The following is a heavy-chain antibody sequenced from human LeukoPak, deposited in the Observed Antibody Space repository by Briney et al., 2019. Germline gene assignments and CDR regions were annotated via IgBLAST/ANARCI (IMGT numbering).Heavy chain of an antibody. J-gene: IGHJ4*02. D-gene: IGHD3-22*01. CDR2: IYSGGST. Sequence: GGSLRLSCAASGFTVSSNYMSWVRQAPGKGLEWVSVIYSGGSTYYADSVKGRFTISRDSSKNTLYLQMNSLRAEDTAVYYCAREGYDSSGYPFDYWGQGTLVTVSS. CDR3: AREGYDSSGYPFDY. V-gene: IGHV3-53*01. CDR1: GFTVSSNY.